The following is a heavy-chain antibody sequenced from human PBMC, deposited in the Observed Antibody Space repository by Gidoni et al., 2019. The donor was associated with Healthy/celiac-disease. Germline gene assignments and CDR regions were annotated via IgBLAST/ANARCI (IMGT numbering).Heavy chain of an antibody. V-gene: IGHV4-39*07. D-gene: IGHD3-22*01. CDR3: ASFPRRTMIVVVPSVLLWDI. CDR2: IYYSGST. Sequence: QLQLQESGPGLVKPSETLSLTCTVSGGSISSSSYYWGWIRQPPGKGLEWIGSIYYSGSTYYNPSLKSRVTISVDTSKNQFSLKLSSVTAADTAVYYCASFPRRTMIVVVPSVLLWDIWGQGTMVTVSS. CDR1: GGSISSSSYY. J-gene: IGHJ3*02.